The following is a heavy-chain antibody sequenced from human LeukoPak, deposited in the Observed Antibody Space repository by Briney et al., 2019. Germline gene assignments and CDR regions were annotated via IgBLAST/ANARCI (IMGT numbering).Heavy chain of an antibody. V-gene: IGHV3-7*01. CDR1: GFTVSSDW. CDR2: IKQDGSEK. D-gene: IGHD3-22*01. J-gene: IGHJ4*02. Sequence: GGSLRLSCAASGFTVSSDWMSWVRQAPGKGLEWVANIKQDGSEKYYVDSVKGRFTISRDNAKNSLYLQMNSLRAEDTAVYYCARVAATYYYDSSGYLSVYFDYWGQGTLVTVSS. CDR3: ARVAATYYYDSSGYLSVYFDY.